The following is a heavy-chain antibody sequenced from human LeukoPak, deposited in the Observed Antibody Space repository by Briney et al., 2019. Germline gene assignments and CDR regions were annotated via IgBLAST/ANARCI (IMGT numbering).Heavy chain of an antibody. CDR2: IYSGGST. D-gene: IGHD3-3*01. J-gene: IGHJ4*02. V-gene: IGHV3-53*01. CDR1: GFTFSSYS. CDR3: ARAGLYYDFWGEGGYYFDY. Sequence: GGSLRLSCAASGFTFSSYSMNWVRQAPGKGLEWVSVIYSGGSTYYADSVKGRFTISRDNSENTLYPQMNSLRAEDTAVYYCARAGLYYDFWGEGGYYFDYWGQGTLVTVSS.